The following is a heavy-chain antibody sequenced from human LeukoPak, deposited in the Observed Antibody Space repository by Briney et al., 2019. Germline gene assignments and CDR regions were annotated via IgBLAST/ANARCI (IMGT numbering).Heavy chain of an antibody. D-gene: IGHD6-19*01. J-gene: IGHJ4*02. CDR1: GGSISSSSYY. CDR2: IYYSGST. CDR3: ARDIAASSGGVH. V-gene: IGHV4-39*07. Sequence: SETLSLTCTVSGGSISSSSYYWGWIRQPPGKGLEWIGSIYYSGSTYYNPSLKSRVTISVDTSKNQFSLKLSSVTAADTAVYYCARDIAASSGGVHWGQGTLVTVSS.